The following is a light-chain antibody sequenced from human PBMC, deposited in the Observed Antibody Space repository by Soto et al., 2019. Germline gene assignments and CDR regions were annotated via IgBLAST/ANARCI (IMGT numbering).Light chain of an antibody. CDR1: QDISSF. CDR2: AAS. J-gene: IGKJ4*01. V-gene: IGKV1-9*01. CDR3: QQTESYPST. Sequence: IPLTHSRSSLSASVGDRVTSTCRASQDISSFLAWYQQKPGKAPKLLIFAASTLQSGVPSRFSGSGSGTDFTLTISSLQPEDFATYYCQQTESYPSTFGGGTKVDTK.